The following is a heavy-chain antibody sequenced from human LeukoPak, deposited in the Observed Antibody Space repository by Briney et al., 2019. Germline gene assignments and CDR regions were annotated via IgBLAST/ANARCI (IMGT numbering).Heavy chain of an antibody. CDR3: ARHRTGGSSKYYFDY. CDR1: GGSISSSSYY. D-gene: IGHD1-26*01. CDR2: IYYSGST. V-gene: IGHV4-39*01. Sequence: PSETLSLTCTVSGGSISSSSYYWGWIRQPPGKGLEWIGSIYYSGSTYYNPSLKSRVTISVDTSKNQFSLKLSSVTAADTAVYYCARHRTGGSSKYYFDYWGQGTLVTVSS. J-gene: IGHJ4*02.